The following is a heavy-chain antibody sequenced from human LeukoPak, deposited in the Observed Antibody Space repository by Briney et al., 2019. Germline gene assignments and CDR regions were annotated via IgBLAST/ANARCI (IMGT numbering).Heavy chain of an antibody. D-gene: IGHD5-18*01. CDR2: ISSSSSYI. V-gene: IGHV3-21*01. CDR1: EFTFSSYS. J-gene: IGHJ4*02. Sequence: GGSLRLSCAASEFTFSSYSMNWVRQAPGKGLEWVSSISSSSSYIYYADSVKGRFTISRDNAKNSLYLQMNSLRAEDTAVYYCARGDTAMTPIDYWGQGTLVTVSS. CDR3: ARGDTAMTPIDY.